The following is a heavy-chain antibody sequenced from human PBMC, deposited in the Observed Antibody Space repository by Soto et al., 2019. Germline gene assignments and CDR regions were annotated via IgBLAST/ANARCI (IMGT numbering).Heavy chain of an antibody. CDR2: ISPVSDTP. CDR3: ARALGYSYGLYFDY. V-gene: IGHV1-69*01. Sequence: QVQLVQSGAEVKKPGSSVKVSCKASEGTFSSFVISWVRQAPGQGPEWMGEISPVSDTPNYAQKFQGRVTITADESTSTAYMELRSLRPEDTAVYYCARALGYSYGLYFDYWGQGTLVTVPS. J-gene: IGHJ4*02. D-gene: IGHD5-18*01. CDR1: EGTFSSFV.